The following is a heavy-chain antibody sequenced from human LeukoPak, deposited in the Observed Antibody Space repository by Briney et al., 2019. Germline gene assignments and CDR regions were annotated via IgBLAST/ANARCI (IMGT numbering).Heavy chain of an antibody. V-gene: IGHV4-38-2*02. J-gene: IGHJ4*02. CDR2: IYHSGST. Sequence: PSETLSLTCTVSGGSISSYYWGWIRQPPGKGLEWIGSIYHSGSTYYNPSLKSRVTISVDTSKNQFSLKLSSVTAADTAVYYCARHYDYVWGSYRYEDYWGQGTLVTVSS. D-gene: IGHD3-16*02. CDR1: GGSISSYY. CDR3: ARHYDYVWGSYRYEDY.